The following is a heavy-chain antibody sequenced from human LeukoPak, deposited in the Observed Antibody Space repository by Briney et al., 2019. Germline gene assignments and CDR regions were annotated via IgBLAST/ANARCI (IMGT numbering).Heavy chain of an antibody. CDR2: ISTYNGNT. D-gene: IGHD1-7*01. J-gene: IGHJ6*03. V-gene: IGHV1-18*01. CDR3: ARGGVTGTTRLRKTMDV. CDR1: GYTFISYG. Sequence: ASVKVSCKASGYTFISYGISWVRQAPGQGLEWMGWISTYNGNTNYAQKLQGRVTMTTDTSTSTAYMELRSLRSDDTAVYYCARGGVTGTTRLRKTMDVWGKGTTVTVSS.